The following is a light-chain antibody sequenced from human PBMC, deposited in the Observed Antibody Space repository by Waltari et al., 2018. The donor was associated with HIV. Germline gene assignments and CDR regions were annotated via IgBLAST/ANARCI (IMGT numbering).Light chain of an antibody. V-gene: IGLV2-11*01. CDR3: CSYAGTYTYV. Sequence: QSALNQPRSVSGSPGPSVTIPCPGTSSDVGDYNSVSWYHQHPGKAPKLMIYDVSKWPSGVPDRFSCSKSGNTASLTISGLQAEDEADYYCCSYAGTYTYVFGTGTKVTVL. CDR1: SSDVGDYNS. CDR2: DVS. J-gene: IGLJ1*01.